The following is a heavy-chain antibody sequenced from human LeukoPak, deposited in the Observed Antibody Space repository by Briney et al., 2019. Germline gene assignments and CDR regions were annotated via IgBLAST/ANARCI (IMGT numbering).Heavy chain of an antibody. CDR1: GGTFSSYA. V-gene: IGHV1-69*13. CDR3: ARESRRRETTVVTPNYFDY. CDR2: ITPIFGTA. J-gene: IGHJ4*02. D-gene: IGHD4-23*01. Sequence: SVKVSCKASGGTFSSYAISWVRQAPGQGLEWMGGITPIFGTANYAQKLQGRVTITADESTSTAYMELSSLRSEDTAVYYCARESRRRETTVVTPNYFDYWGQGTLVTVSS.